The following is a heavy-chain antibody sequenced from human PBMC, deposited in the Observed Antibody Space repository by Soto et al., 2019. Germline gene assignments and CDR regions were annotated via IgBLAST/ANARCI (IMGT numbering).Heavy chain of an antibody. CDR3: ARDRGYCINGLCYSRLDY. V-gene: IGHV1-2*02. Sequence: ASVKVSCKASGYTFTGQYIHWVRQAPGQGLEWMGWINPNSGGTNYAQMFQGSITMTRDTSISTAYMELSSLRSDDTAVYYCARDRGYCINGLCYSRLDYWGQGTLVTVSS. D-gene: IGHD2-8*01. J-gene: IGHJ4*02. CDR2: INPNSGGT. CDR1: GYTFTGQY.